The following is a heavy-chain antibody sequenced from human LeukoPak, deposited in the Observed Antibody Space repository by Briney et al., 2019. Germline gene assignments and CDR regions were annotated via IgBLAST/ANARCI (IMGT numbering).Heavy chain of an antibody. CDR1: GFTFSSYA. D-gene: IGHD3-22*01. J-gene: IGHJ4*02. Sequence: GGSLRLSCAASGFTFSSYAMSWVRQAPGKGLEWVSAIGGSGGSTYYADSVKGRFTISRDNSKNTLYLQMNSLRAEDTAVYYCAKAPEVTMIVVADYWGQGTQVTVSS. CDR3: AKAPEVTMIVVADY. V-gene: IGHV3-23*01. CDR2: IGGSGGST.